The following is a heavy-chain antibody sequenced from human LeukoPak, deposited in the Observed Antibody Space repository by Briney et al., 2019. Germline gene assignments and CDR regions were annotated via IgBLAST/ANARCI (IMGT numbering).Heavy chain of an antibody. J-gene: IGHJ6*03. D-gene: IGHD1-7*01. CDR1: GGSISSYY. Sequence: SETLSLTCTVSGGSISSYYWSWIRQPPGKGLEWIGYIYASGSTNYNPCTKNRVSISVDTTKNQVYLKMSSVTDADTAVYYCARLNWNYNSLYYYYMDVWGKGTTVTVSS. V-gene: IGHV4-4*09. CDR2: IYASGST. CDR3: ARLNWNYNSLYYYYMDV.